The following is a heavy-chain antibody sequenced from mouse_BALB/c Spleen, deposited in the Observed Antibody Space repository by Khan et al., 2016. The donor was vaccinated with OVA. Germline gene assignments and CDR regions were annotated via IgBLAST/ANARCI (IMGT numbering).Heavy chain of an antibody. CDR2: ISTYYGDA. V-gene: IGHV1S137*01. CDR1: GYTFTDFT. J-gene: IGHJ3*01. CDR3: TRGGGGNRFDY. Sequence: QVQLKQSGAELVRPGVSVKISCKGSGYTFTDFTLHWVKQSHAMSLEWIGVISTYYGDATYNQRFKDKATMTVDKSSSTAYMELARLTSEDSAIYYCTRGGGGNRFDYWGQGTLVTGSA.